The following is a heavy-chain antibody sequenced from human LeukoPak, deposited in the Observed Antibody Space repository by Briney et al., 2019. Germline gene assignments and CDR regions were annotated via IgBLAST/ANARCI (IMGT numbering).Heavy chain of an antibody. CDR3: ARRSGSYWD. CDR1: GFTFSSYS. D-gene: IGHD1-26*01. V-gene: IGHV3-48*02. Sequence: GGSLRLSCAASGFTFSSYSMNWVRQAPGKGLEWVSYISSGSSTIYYADSVKGRFTISRDNAKNPLYLQMNSLRDEDTAVYYCARRSGSYWDWGQGTLVTVSS. J-gene: IGHJ4*02. CDR2: ISSGSSTI.